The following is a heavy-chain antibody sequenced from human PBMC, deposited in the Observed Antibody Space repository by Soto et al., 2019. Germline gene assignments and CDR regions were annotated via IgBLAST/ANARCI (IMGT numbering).Heavy chain of an antibody. V-gene: IGHV3-23*01. Sequence: GGSLRVSCVASGYHFNKYAVSWVRQAPGKGLEWVSAISSGGDNTHYADSVKGRFTITRDNSKNMLYLEMNSLTVEDTAVYYCVRRAQYFDGTGFHAFDIWGQGTRVTVSS. CDR1: GYHFNKYA. CDR2: ISSGGDNT. CDR3: VRRAQYFDGTGFHAFDI. D-gene: IGHD3-22*01. J-gene: IGHJ3*02.